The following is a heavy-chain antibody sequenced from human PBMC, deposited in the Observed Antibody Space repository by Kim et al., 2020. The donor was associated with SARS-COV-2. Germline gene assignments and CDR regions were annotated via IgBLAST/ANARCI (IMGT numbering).Heavy chain of an antibody. Sequence: NSTPPLTTRGTISVDTSKNQFSLKLRSVTAADTAVYYCARHVSSSWLFDYWGQGILVTVSS. J-gene: IGHJ4*02. CDR3: ARHVSSSWLFDY. D-gene: IGHD6-13*01. V-gene: IGHV4-59*08.